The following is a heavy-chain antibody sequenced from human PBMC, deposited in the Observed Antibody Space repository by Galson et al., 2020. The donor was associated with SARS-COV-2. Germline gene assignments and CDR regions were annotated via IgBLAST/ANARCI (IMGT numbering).Heavy chain of an antibody. J-gene: IGHJ4*02. CDR3: ARNDFWSGYYLDY. CDR2: ISTSGSTI. D-gene: IGHD3-3*01. V-gene: IGHV3-11*01. CDR1: GFPFRDYY. Sequence: SCAAPGFPFRDYYMSWIRPATGQGLEWVSYISTSGSTIYYADPVKGRFTLSRDNAKNSLYLQMKSLRAEDTALYYRARNDFWSGYYLDYWGQGTLVTVSS.